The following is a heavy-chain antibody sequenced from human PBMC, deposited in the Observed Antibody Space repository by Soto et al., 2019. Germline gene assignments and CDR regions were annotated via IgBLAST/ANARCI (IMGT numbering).Heavy chain of an antibody. J-gene: IGHJ3*02. Sequence: QLQLQESGPGLVKPSETLSLTCTVYGGSISSSSYYWGWIRLPPGKGLEWIGSIYYSGSTYYNPSLKSRVTISVDTSKNQFSLKLSSVTAEETAVSYCARGPVRFGELDIWGQGTIVTVSS. D-gene: IGHD3-10*01. CDR2: IYYSGST. V-gene: IGHV4-39*01. CDR3: ARGPVRFGELDI. CDR1: GGSISSSSYY.